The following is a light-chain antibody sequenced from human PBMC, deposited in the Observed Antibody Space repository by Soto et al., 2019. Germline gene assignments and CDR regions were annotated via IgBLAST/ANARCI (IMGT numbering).Light chain of an antibody. Sequence: QSVLTHPPSVSGAPGQRITISCTGSSSNIGAGYDVHWYQQLPGTAPKPLIYGNNNRPSGVPDRFSGSKSGSSASLAITGFQAEGEADYYCQSYYSSLSRVFGTGTKVT. CDR3: QSYYSSLSRV. CDR1: SSNIGAGYD. J-gene: IGLJ1*01. V-gene: IGLV1-40*01. CDR2: GNN.